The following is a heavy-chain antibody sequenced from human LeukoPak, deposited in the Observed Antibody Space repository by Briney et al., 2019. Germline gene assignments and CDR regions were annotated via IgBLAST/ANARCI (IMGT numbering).Heavy chain of an antibody. CDR2: IYPDDYDT. J-gene: IGHJ4*02. CDR3: ARRSYYDSGGYYYDF. CDR1: GYIFTNYW. Sequence: GESLKISCKGSGYIFTNYWIAWVRQMPGKGLEWMGIIYPDDYDTRYSPSFQRQVTISADKSISTAYLQWSSLKASDTAMYYCARRSYYDSGGYYYDFWGQGTLVTVSS. V-gene: IGHV5-51*01. D-gene: IGHD3-22*01.